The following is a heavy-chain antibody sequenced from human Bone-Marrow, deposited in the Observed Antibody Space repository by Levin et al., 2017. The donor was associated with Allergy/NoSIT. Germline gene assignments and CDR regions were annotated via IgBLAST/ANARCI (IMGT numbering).Heavy chain of an antibody. D-gene: IGHD2-2*01. V-gene: IGHV1-18*01. CDR3: ARSRLGTPVGYYYYYGMDV. CDR1: GYTFTSYG. Sequence: AASVKVSCKASGYTFTSYGISWVRQAPGQGLEWMGWISAYNGNTNYAQKLQGRVTMTTDTSTSTAYMELRSLRSDDTAVYYCARSRLGTPVGYYYYYGMDVWGQGTTVTVSS. J-gene: IGHJ6*02. CDR2: ISAYNGNT.